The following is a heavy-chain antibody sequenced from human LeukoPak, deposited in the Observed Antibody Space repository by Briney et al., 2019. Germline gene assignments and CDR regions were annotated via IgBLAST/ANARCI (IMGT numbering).Heavy chain of an antibody. D-gene: IGHD1-26*01. Sequence: SETLSLTCAVSGGSITTTNWWSWVRQPPGKGLEWIGEVHLSGATNYNPSLESRVSMSIDKSKNHLSLEVTSVTAADTAIYYCTRESGVFSPFGFRGQGSQLTVSS. CDR1: GGSITTTNW. V-gene: IGHV4-4*02. J-gene: IGHJ4*02. CDR2: VHLSGAT. CDR3: TRESGVFSPFGF.